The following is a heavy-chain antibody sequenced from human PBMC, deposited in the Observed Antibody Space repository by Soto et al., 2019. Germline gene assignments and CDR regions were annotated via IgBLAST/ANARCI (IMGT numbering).Heavy chain of an antibody. D-gene: IGHD6-19*01. Sequence: QVQLVQSGAEVKKPGASVKVSCKASGYTFTGYYMHWVRQAPGQGLEWMGWINPNSGGTNYAQKFQGRVTMTRDTSISTAYMELSRLRSDDTAVYYCARVPADSSGWYGYYFDYWGQGTLVTVSS. J-gene: IGHJ4*02. V-gene: IGHV1-2*02. CDR1: GYTFTGYY. CDR2: INPNSGGT. CDR3: ARVPADSSGWYGYYFDY.